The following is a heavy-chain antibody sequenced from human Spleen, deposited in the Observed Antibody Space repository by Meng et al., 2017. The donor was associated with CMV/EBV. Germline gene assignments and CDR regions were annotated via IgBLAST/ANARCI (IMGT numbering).Heavy chain of an antibody. CDR1: GFTFSGSA. V-gene: IGHV3-73*01. J-gene: IGHJ4*02. CDR2: IRIKANTYAT. Sequence: GESLKISCAASGFTFSGSAIHWVRQASGKGLEWIGRIRIKANTYATAYTASMKGRFTISRDDSESTAYLQMNSLTTEYTAVYYCARSYDSSGYKFDFWGQGTLVTVSS. D-gene: IGHD3-22*01. CDR3: ARSYDSSGYKFDF.